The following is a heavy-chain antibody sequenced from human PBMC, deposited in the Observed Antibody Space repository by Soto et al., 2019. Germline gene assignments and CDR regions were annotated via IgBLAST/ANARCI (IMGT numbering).Heavy chain of an antibody. CDR2: IYYTGST. J-gene: IGHJ4*01. D-gene: IGHD6-13*01. Sequence: PSDSLYLISAVSGHTVTNYDWSWTRTPPGKRLEWIGYIYYTGSTTYNPSLESRVTMSVDTSKNQFSRKLSSVNAADTAVYYFAKYRRTEAEGFTLDYWGRGTRVTVSS. V-gene: IGHV4-59*02. CDR3: AKYRRTEAEGFTLDY. CDR1: GHTVTNYD.